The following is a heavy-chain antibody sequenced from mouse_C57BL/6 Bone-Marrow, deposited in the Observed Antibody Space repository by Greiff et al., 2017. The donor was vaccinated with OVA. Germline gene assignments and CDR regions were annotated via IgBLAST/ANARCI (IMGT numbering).Heavy chain of an antibody. V-gene: IGHV1-69*01. CDR1: GYTFTSYW. J-gene: IGHJ3*01. CDR2: ISPSDSYT. CDR3: ARDGCPWLGY. D-gene: IGHD1-1*01. Sequence: QVQLQQPGAELVKPGASVKLSCKASGYTFTSYWMHWVKQRPGQGLEWIGEISPSDSYTNYNEKFKGKSTLTVDKSSSTAYMQLSSLTSEDSAVYYCARDGCPWLGYWGQGTLVTVSA.